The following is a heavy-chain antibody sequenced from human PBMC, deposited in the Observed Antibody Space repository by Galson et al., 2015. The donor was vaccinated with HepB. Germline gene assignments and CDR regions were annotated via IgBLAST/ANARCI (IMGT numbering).Heavy chain of an antibody. J-gene: IGHJ6*03. CDR1: GYTFTGYY. CDR3: ARDGPSYGDYLYYYYYYMDV. D-gene: IGHD4-17*01. V-gene: IGHV1-2*06. CDR2: INPNSGGT. Sequence: SVKVSCKASGYTFTGYYMHWVRQAPGQGLEWMGRINPNSGGTNYAQKFQGRVTMTRDTSISTAYMELSRLRSDDTAVYYCARDGPSYGDYLYYYYYYMDVWGKGTTVTVSS.